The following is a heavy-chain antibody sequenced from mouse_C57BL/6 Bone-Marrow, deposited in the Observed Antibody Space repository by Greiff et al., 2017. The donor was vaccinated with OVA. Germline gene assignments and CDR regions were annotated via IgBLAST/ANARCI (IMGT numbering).Heavy chain of an antibody. CDR3: ARGAYYSNYKAMDY. V-gene: IGHV1-64*01. CDR2: IHPNSGST. D-gene: IGHD2-5*01. CDR1: GYTFTSYW. J-gene: IGHJ4*01. Sequence: QVQLQQPGAELVKPGASVKLSCKASGYTFTSYWMHWVKQRPGQGLEWIGMIHPNSGSTNYNEKFKSKATLTVDKSSSTAYMQLSSLTSEDSAVYYCARGAYYSNYKAMDYWGQGTSVTVSS.